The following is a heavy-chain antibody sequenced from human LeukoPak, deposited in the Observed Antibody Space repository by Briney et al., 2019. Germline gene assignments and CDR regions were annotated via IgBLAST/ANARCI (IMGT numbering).Heavy chain of an antibody. CDR3: ARDPHMVRGVIDYYYYGMDV. CDR2: ISSSSSTI. V-gene: IGHV3-48*04. J-gene: IGHJ6*02. CDR1: GFTFSSYS. D-gene: IGHD3-10*01. Sequence: GGSLRLSCAASGFTFSSYSMNWVRQAPGKGLEWVSYISSSSSTIYYADSVKGRFTISRDNAKNSLYLQMNSLRAEDTAVYYCARDPHMVRGVIDYYYYGMDVWGQGTTVTVSS.